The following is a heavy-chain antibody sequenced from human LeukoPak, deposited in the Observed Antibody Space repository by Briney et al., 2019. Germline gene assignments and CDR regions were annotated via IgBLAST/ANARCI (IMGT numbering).Heavy chain of an antibody. CDR1: GGSFSGYY. J-gene: IGHJ3*02. Sequence: PSETLSLTCAVYGGSFSGYYWSWIRQPPGTGLEWIGEINHSGSTNTNNNPSLESRVTISVDTSKNQFSLRLRSVTAADTAVYYCARGGDDYGDYLGAFDIWGQGTMVTVSS. CDR2: INHSGSTNT. V-gene: IGHV4-34*01. CDR3: ARGGDDYGDYLGAFDI. D-gene: IGHD4-17*01.